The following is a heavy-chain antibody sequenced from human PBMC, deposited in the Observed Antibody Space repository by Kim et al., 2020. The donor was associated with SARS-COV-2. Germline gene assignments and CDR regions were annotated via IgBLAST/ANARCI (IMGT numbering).Heavy chain of an antibody. D-gene: IGHD3-10*01. Sequence: GGSLRLSCAASGFTFSDYYMSWIRQAPGKGLEWVLYISSSGSTIYYADSVKGRFTISRDNAKNSLYLQMNSLRAEDTAVYYCASGGYYYGSGSYTSSFGYWGQGTLVTVSS. V-gene: IGHV3-11*04. J-gene: IGHJ4*02. CDR1: GFTFSDYY. CDR2: ISSSGSTI. CDR3: ASGGYYYGSGSYTSSFGY.